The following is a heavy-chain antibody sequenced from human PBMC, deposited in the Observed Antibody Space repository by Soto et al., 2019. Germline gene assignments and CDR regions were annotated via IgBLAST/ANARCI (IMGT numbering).Heavy chain of an antibody. CDR1: GFTYSSYA. D-gene: IGHD4-17*01. J-gene: IGHJ4*02. CDR3: AKERTFNGDYEY. CDR2: ISGSGGST. V-gene: IGHV3-23*01. Sequence: GGSLRLSCAASGFTYSSYAMSWVRQAPGKGLEWVSAISGSGGSTYYADSVKGRFTISRDNSKNTLYLQMNRLRAEDTAVYYCAKERTFNGDYEYWGQGTLVSVSS.